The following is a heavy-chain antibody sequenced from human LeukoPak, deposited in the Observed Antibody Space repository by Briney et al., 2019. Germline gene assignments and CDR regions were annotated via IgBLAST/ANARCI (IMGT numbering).Heavy chain of an antibody. Sequence: GGSLRLSCAASGFTVSSNYMSWVRQTPGKGLEWVSVINSGGSTYYADSVKGRFTISRDNSKNTLYLQTNSLRAEDTAVYYCAKDPYSYGPGYYFDYWGQGTLVTVSS. J-gene: IGHJ4*02. CDR2: INSGGST. V-gene: IGHV3-66*01. D-gene: IGHD5-18*01. CDR1: GFTVSSNY. CDR3: AKDPYSYGPGYYFDY.